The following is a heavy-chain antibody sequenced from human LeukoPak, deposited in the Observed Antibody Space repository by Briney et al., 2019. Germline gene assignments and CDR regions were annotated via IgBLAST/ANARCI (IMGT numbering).Heavy chain of an antibody. J-gene: IGHJ4*02. Sequence: PSETLSLTCTASGGSISNYYWSWIRQPPGKGLEWIGYIYYSGSTNYNPSLKSRVTISVDTSKNQFSLKLTSVTAADTAVYYCARTSLADYWGQGTLVTVSS. CDR1: GGSISNYY. V-gene: IGHV4-59*01. CDR2: IYYSGST. CDR3: ARTSLADY.